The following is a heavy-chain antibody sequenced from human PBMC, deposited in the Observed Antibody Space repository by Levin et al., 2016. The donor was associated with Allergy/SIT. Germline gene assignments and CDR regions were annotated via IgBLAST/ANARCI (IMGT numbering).Heavy chain of an antibody. CDR2: IYYSGST. CDR1: GGSISSGGYY. Sequence: SETLSLTCTVSGGSISSGGYYWSWIRQHPGKGLEWIGYIYYSGSTYYNPSLKSRVTISVDTSKNQFSLKLSSVTAADTAVYYCARDIATMVRGVFDPWGQGTLVTVSS. D-gene: IGHD3-10*01. J-gene: IGHJ5*02. CDR3: ARDIATMVRGVFDP. V-gene: IGHV4-31*03.